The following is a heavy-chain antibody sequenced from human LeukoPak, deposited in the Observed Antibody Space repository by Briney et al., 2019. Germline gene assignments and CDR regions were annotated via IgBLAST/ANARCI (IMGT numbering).Heavy chain of an antibody. V-gene: IGHV1-2*02. Sequence: ASVKVSCKASGYTFTGYYMHWVRQAPGQGLEWMGWINPNSGGTNYAQKFQGRVTMTRDTSISTAYMELSRLRSDDTAVYYCARDPHRDSTDPAFDYWGQGTLVTVSS. CDR2: INPNSGGT. D-gene: IGHD4-17*01. CDR1: GYTFTGYY. CDR3: ARDPHRDSTDPAFDY. J-gene: IGHJ4*02.